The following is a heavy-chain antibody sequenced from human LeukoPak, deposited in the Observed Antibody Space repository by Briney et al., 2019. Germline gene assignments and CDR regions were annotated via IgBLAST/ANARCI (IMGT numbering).Heavy chain of an antibody. J-gene: IGHJ6*03. D-gene: IGHD6-6*01. CDR1: GGSISPYY. Sequence: PSETLSLTCTVSGGSISPYYWSWIRQPPGKGLEWIGYIYYSGSTNYNPSLKSRVTISLDTSKNQFSLKLSSVTAADTAVYYCARWSGSVTARNYYYYMDVWGEGTTVTVSS. CDR3: ARWSGSVTARNYYYYMDV. V-gene: IGHV4-59*01. CDR2: IYYSGST.